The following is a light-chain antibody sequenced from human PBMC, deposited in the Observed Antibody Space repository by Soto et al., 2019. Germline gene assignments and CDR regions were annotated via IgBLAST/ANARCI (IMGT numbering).Light chain of an antibody. CDR2: KAS. CDR1: QSINMW. Sequence: DIQMTQSPSTLSASAGDRLTITCRASQSINMWLAWYQQKPGKAPKVLIYKASSLESGVPSRFSGSGSGTEFTLTISSLQPDDFATYYCQQYSSYPRTFGQGTKVEIK. J-gene: IGKJ1*01. CDR3: QQYSSYPRT. V-gene: IGKV1-5*03.